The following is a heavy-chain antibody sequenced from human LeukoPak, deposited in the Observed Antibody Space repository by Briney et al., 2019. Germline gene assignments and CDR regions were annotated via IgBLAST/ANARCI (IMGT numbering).Heavy chain of an antibody. CDR2: IWYDGSKK. CDR1: GFTFSNCV. D-gene: IGHD3-22*01. V-gene: IGHV3-33*01. CDR3: ARSYYDSSGPGPYYMDV. J-gene: IGHJ6*03. Sequence: GGSLRLSCAASGFTFSNCVMHWVRQAPGKGREWGAGIWYDGSKKYYADSVKGRFTIYRDSSKNTLYLQMNSLRAEDTAVYYCARSYYDSSGPGPYYMDVWGKGTTVTVSS.